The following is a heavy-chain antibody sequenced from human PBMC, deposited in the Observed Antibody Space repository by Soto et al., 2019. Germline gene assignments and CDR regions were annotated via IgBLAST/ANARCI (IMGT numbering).Heavy chain of an antibody. D-gene: IGHD2-2*01. CDR1: GFSLSTSGVG. CDR2: FYWNDDK. J-gene: IGHJ6*02. Sequence: SGPTLVNPTQTLTLTCTFSGFSLSTSGVGVGWIRQPPGKALEWLALFYWNDDKRYSPSLKSRLTITKDTSKNQVVLTMTNMDPVDTATYYCAHHSGPYCSSTSCLALYYYYGMDVWGQGTTVTVSS. V-gene: IGHV2-5*01. CDR3: AHHSGPYCSSTSCLALYYYYGMDV.